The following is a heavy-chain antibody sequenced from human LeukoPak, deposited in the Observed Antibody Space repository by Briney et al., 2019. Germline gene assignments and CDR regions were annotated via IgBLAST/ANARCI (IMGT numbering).Heavy chain of an antibody. CDR1: GYTFTSYD. V-gene: IGHV1-8*03. Sequence: ASVTVSCKASGYTFTSYDINWVRQATGQGLEWMGWMNPNSGNTGYAQKFQGRVTITRNTSISTAYMELSSLRSEDTAVYYCARGRVGATYDLDYWGQGTLVTVSS. CDR3: ARGRVGATYDLDY. CDR2: MNPNSGNT. J-gene: IGHJ4*02. D-gene: IGHD1-26*01.